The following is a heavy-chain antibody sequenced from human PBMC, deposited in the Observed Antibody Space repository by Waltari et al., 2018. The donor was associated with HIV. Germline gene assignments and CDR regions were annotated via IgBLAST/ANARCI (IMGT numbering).Heavy chain of an antibody. J-gene: IGHJ4*02. V-gene: IGHV1-2*02. D-gene: IGHD3-16*01. CDR3: AVPWGMTEPTDY. Sequence: QAQLVQSGAEVKKPGASVKVSCKASGYTFTSPGYYVHLVRQAPGQGREWVGWVKPNRGGTVYAQNFQGRVTMTRDTSSSTAYMELSRLRSDDTAIYYCAVPWGMTEPTDYWGQGTLVTVSS. CDR1: GYTFTSPGYY. CDR2: VKPNRGGT.